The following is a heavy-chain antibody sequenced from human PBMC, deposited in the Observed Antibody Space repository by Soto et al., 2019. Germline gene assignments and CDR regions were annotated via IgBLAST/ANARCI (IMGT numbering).Heavy chain of an antibody. D-gene: IGHD3-10*01. CDR3: ARVGYYYGSGSYYHVAGFDY. CDR2: IFYSGTT. CDR1: GGSISSGGYY. V-gene: IGHV4-31*03. J-gene: IGHJ4*02. Sequence: SETLSLTCTVSGGSISSGGYYWSWIRQHPGKGLEWIGYIFYSGTTYYNPSLKSRITINPDTSKNQFSLQLNSVTPEDTAVYYCARVGYYYGSGSYYHVAGFDYWGQGTLVTVSS.